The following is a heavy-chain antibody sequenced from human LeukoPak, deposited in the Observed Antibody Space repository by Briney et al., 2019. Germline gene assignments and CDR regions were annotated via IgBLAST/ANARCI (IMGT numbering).Heavy chain of an antibody. V-gene: IGHV4-34*01. CDR2: INHSGST. J-gene: IGHJ4*02. D-gene: IGHD1-7*01. CDR3: ARVLELELGIDY. CDR1: GGSFSGYY. Sequence: SGTLSLTCAVYGGSFSGYYWSWIRQPPGKGLEWIGEINHSGSTNYNPSLKSRVTISVDTSKNQFSLKLSSVTAADTAVYYCARVLELELGIDYWGQGTLVTVSS.